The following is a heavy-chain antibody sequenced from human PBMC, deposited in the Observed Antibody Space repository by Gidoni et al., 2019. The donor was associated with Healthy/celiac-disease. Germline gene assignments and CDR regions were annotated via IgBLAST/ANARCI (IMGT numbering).Heavy chain of an antibody. CDR1: GCTFSSNY. CDR2: IYSGGST. V-gene: IGHV3-53*01. D-gene: IGHD5-12*01. J-gene: IGHJ4*02. CDR3: AGGGYSGYDFAY. Sequence: EVQLVESGGGLIQPGGALRLSCAASGCTFSSNYLSWVRQSPGKGLEWVSVIYSGGSTYYADSVKSRFTISRDNSKNTLYLQMNSLRADDTAVYYCAGGGYSGYDFAYWGQGTLVTVSS.